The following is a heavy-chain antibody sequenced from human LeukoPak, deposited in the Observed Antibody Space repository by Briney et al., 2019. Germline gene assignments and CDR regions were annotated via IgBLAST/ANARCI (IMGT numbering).Heavy chain of an antibody. D-gene: IGHD2-2*02. CDR3: ASWDCSSTSCYKGRYLTQFDY. Sequence: SVKVSCKASGGTFSSYAISWVRQAPGQGLEWMGGIIPIFGTANYAQKFQGRVTITTDESTSTAYMELSSLRSEDTAVYYCASWDCSSTSCYKGRYLTQFDYWGQGTLVTVSS. CDR1: GGTFSSYA. V-gene: IGHV1-69*05. CDR2: IIPIFGTA. J-gene: IGHJ4*02.